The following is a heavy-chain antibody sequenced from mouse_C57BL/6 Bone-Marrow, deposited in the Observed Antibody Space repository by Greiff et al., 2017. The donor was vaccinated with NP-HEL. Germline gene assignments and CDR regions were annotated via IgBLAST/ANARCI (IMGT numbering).Heavy chain of an antibody. Sequence: EVKVVESGGDLVKPGGSLKLSCAASGFTFSSYGMSWVRQTPDKRLEWVATISRGGSYTYYPDSVKGRFTISRDNAKNTLYLQMSSLKSEDTAMYYCARQGYYDYDDYAMDYWGQGTSVTVSS. J-gene: IGHJ4*01. CDR3: ARQGYYDYDDYAMDY. CDR1: GFTFSSYG. CDR2: ISRGGSYT. D-gene: IGHD2-4*01. V-gene: IGHV5-6*01.